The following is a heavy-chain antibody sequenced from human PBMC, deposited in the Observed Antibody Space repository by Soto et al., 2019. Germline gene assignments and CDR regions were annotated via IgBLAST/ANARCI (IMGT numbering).Heavy chain of an antibody. CDR1: GDSISSSNYF. Sequence: SETLSLTCTVSGDSISSSNYFWGWIRQPPGKGLEWIGTIFYSGSTYYNPSLKSRVTISVDTSKNQFSLKLTSVTAADTALYYCARRYGWLYFDYWGQGSLVTVS. D-gene: IGHD6-19*01. CDR2: IFYSGST. J-gene: IGHJ4*02. CDR3: ARRYGWLYFDY. V-gene: IGHV4-39*01.